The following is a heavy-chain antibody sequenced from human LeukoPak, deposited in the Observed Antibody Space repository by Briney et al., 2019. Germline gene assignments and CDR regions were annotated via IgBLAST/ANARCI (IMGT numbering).Heavy chain of an antibody. V-gene: IGHV4-59*01. J-gene: IGHJ4*02. Sequence: SKTLSLTCTVSNGSISSYYWNWIRQTPGKGLEWIADIYYSGSTNYNPSLKSQVTISVDRPKNQVSLKLRSVTAADTAVYYCARRAYDWVPYFDYWGQGVLVTVSS. CDR2: IYYSGST. CDR1: NGSISSYY. CDR3: ARRAYDWVPYFDY. D-gene: IGHD3-16*01.